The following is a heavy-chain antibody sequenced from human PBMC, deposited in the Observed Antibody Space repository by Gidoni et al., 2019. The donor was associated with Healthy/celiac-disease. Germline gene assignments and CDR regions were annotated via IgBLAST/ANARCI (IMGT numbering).Heavy chain of an antibody. J-gene: IGHJ3*02. Sequence: QVQLVESGGGVVQPGRSLRLSCAGSGFTFSSYGMPWDRQAPGKGLEWVAVISYDGSNNYYADSVTGRFTISRDNSKNTLYLQMNSLRAEDTAVYYYAKERRTYDSSGHPTGYDAFDIWGQGTMVTVSS. D-gene: IGHD3-22*01. CDR2: ISYDGSNN. CDR3: AKERRTYDSSGHPTGYDAFDI. V-gene: IGHV3-30*18. CDR1: GFTFSSYG.